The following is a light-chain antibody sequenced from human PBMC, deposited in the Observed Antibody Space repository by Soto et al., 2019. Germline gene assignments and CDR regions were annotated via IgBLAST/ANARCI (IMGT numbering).Light chain of an antibody. CDR2: DAS. CDR3: QQYGSSPKT. CDR1: QSVSTY. Sequence: EIVLTQSPGTLSLSPGERATLSCRASQSVSTYLAWYQQTPGRPPRLLIYDASKRAPGIPTRFRGSGSGTDHTITVISLEPDDFTVYYCQQYGSSPKTLGQGTKVDIK. J-gene: IGKJ1*01. V-gene: IGKV3-20*01.